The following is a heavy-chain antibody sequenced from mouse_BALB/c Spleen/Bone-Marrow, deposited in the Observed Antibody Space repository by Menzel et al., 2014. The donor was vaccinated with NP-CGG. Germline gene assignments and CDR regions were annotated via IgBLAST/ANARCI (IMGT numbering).Heavy chain of an antibody. J-gene: IGHJ4*01. D-gene: IGHD2-1*01. CDR1: GYTFTNYG. CDR3: ARWDGKYAMDY. Sequence: QAHLQQSGAELVTAGISVKISCKGSGYTFTNYGIHWVRQSHAKSLEWIGVLITYYGDASYNPRFKGKATMTVDKSSSTAYMEIARLTSEDSAIYYCARWDGKYAMDYWRRGTSVTVSS. CDR2: LITYYGDA. V-gene: IGHV1S137*01.